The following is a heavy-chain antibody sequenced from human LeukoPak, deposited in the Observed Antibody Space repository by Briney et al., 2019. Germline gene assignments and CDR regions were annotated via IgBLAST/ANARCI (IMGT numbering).Heavy chain of an antibody. Sequence: ASVKVSCKASGGTFSNFAISWVRLAPGQGLEWMGWINPNSGGTNYAQKFQGRVTMTRDTSISTAYMELSRLRSDDTAVYYCARNPYSSGWFRNYYYYYMDVWGKGTTVTVSS. V-gene: IGHV1-2*02. CDR3: ARNPYSSGWFRNYYYYYMDV. CDR1: GGTFSNFA. J-gene: IGHJ6*03. D-gene: IGHD6-19*01. CDR2: INPNSGGT.